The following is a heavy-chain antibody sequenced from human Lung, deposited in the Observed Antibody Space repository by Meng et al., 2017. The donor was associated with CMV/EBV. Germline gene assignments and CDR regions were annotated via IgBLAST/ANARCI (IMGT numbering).Heavy chain of an antibody. CDR1: GGSFSGYY. CDR3: ERLGYCSSTSCYPGNYDYGMDV. J-gene: IGHJ6*02. V-gene: IGHV4-34*01. D-gene: IGHD2-2*01. CDR2: INHSGST. Sequence: SETLSLTCAVYGGSFSGYYWSWIRQPPGKGLEWMGEINHSGSTNYNPSPKSRVAISVDTSKNQFSLKLSSVTAADTAVYYCERLGYCSSTSCYPGNYDYGMDVWGQGXTVTVSS.